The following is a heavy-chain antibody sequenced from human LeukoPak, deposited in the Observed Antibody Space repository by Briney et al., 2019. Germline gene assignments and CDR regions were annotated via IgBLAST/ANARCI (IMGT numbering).Heavy chain of an antibody. V-gene: IGHV4-31*03. CDR3: ARDGSGYSGSFDF. J-gene: IGHJ4*02. D-gene: IGHD3-3*01. CDR2: ICFSGST. Sequence: PSETLSLTCTVSGGSVSSGDYCWSWIRQHPEKGLEWIGFICFSGSTYYNASLKSRVTISVDTSKNQFSLMLTSVTAADTAVYYCARDGSGYSGSFDFWGQGTLVTVSS. CDR1: GGSVSSGDYC.